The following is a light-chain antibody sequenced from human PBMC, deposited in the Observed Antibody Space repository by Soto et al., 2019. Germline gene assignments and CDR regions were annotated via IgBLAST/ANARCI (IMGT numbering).Light chain of an antibody. Sequence: DIQMIKSPSSLAASVGDRVTITCQASPDISNYLNWYQQKPGKAPKLLIYDASNLETGVPSRFSGSGSGTDFTFTISSLQPEDMATYYCQQYDTLPFTFGPGTKVDIK. CDR2: DAS. CDR3: QQYDTLPFT. CDR1: PDISNY. J-gene: IGKJ3*01. V-gene: IGKV1-33*01.